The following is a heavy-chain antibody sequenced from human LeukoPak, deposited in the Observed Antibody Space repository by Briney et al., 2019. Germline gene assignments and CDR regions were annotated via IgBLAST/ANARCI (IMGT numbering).Heavy chain of an antibody. CDR3: ARRHVGYDSSGYYGSNTIPTDY. Sequence: GGSLRLSCAASGFTFSSYAMSWVREAPGKGLEWVSAISVSGGRTYYADSVKGRFTISRDNSKNTVYLQMNSLRAEDTAVYYCARRHVGYDSSGYYGSNTIPTDYWGQGTLVTVSS. J-gene: IGHJ4*02. V-gene: IGHV3-23*01. CDR2: ISVSGGRT. D-gene: IGHD3-22*01. CDR1: GFTFSSYA.